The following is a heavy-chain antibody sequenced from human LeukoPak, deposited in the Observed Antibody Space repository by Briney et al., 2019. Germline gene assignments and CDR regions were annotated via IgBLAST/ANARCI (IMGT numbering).Heavy chain of an antibody. D-gene: IGHD6-19*01. CDR2: ISPGGGST. V-gene: IGHV1-46*01. CDR3: ARVGRGWNAFDI. CDR1: GYTFTSYY. Sequence: ASVKVSCKASGYTFTSYYMHWVRQAPGQGLEWMGIISPGGGSTSYAQKFQGRVTMTRDTSTSTVYMELSSLRSEDTAVYYCARVGRGWNAFDIWGQGTMVTVSS. J-gene: IGHJ3*02.